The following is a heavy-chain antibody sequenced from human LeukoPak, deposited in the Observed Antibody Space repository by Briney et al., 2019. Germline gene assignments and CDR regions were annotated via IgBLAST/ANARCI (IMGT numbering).Heavy chain of an antibody. J-gene: IGHJ4*02. CDR1: GGTFSSYA. D-gene: IGHD3-9*01. CDR2: IIPIFGTA. CDR3: ATMPFYYDILTGYFDY. V-gene: IGHV1-69*06. Sequence: SVKVSCKASGGTFSSYAISWVRQAPGQGLEWMGGIIPIFGTANYAQKFQGRVTITADRSTSTAYMELSSLRSEDTAVYYCATMPFYYDILTGYFDYWGQGALVTVSS.